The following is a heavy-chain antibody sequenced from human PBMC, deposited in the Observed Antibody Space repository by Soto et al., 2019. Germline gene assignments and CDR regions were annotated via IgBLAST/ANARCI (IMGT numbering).Heavy chain of an antibody. V-gene: IGHV3-64*02. CDR1: GFTFNTFA. Sequence: GGSLRLSCEASGFTFNTFAMHWVRQAPGKGLEYVSGISPNGGKTYYEDSVKGRFAISRDNSENTLWLQMGSLRPEDVAVYYCVRGAGTLDTTRQNILDYWGQGTLVTVSS. CDR3: VRGAGTLDTTRQNILDY. CDR2: ISPNGGKT. D-gene: IGHD5-18*01. J-gene: IGHJ4*02.